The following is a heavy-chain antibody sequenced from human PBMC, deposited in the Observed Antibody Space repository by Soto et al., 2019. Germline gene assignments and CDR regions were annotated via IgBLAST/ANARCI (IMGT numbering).Heavy chain of an antibody. CDR1: GGTFSSYA. D-gene: IGHD6-13*01. CDR2: IIPIFGTA. V-gene: IGHV1-69*13. J-gene: IGHJ4*02. CDR3: ARDLIAAAGSDDY. Sequence: WASVKVSCKASGGTFSSYAISWVRQAPGQGLEWMGGIIPIFGTANYAQKFQGRVTITADESTSTAYMELSSLRSEDTAVYYCARDLIAAAGSDDYWGQGTLVTVSS.